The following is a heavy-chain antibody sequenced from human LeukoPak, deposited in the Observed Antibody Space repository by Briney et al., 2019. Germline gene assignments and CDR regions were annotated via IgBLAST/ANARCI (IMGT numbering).Heavy chain of an antibody. CDR1: GFTFSSYD. J-gene: IGHJ4*02. CDR3: ARYGVFDY. D-gene: IGHD4-17*01. V-gene: IGHV3-48*03. CDR2: ISSSSST. Sequence: GGSLSLSCAASGFTFSSYDMNWVRQAPGKGLEWVSYISSSSSTYYADSVKGRFTTSRDNTKNSVYLQMNSLRVEDTAVYYCARYGVFDYWGQGTLVTVSS.